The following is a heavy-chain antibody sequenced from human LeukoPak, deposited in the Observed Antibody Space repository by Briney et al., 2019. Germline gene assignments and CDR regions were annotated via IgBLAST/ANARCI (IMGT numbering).Heavy chain of an antibody. CDR2: IIPILGIA. CDR3: ARVESQNLVGAIATPLVP. CDR1: GCTFSSYA. D-gene: IGHD1-26*01. J-gene: IGHJ5*02. V-gene: IGHV1-69*04. Sequence: ASVKVSCKASGCTFSSYAISWVRQAPGQGLEWMGRIIPILGIANYAQKFQGRVTITADKSTSTAYMELSSLRSEDTAVYYCARVESQNLVGAIATPLVPWGQGTLVTVST.